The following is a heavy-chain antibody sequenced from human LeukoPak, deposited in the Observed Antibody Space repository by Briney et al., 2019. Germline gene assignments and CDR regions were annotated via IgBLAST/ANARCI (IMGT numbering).Heavy chain of an antibody. V-gene: IGHV3-23*01. CDR3: AKGQWFGESSRGMDV. CDR2: ISGSGGST. CDR1: GFTFSSYA. Sequence: GGSLRLSCAASGFTFSSYAMSWVRQAPGRGLEWVSAISGSGGSTYYADSVKGRFTISRDNSKNTLYLQMNSLRAEDTAVYYCAKGQWFGESSRGMDVWGQGTTVTVSS. J-gene: IGHJ6*02. D-gene: IGHD3-10*01.